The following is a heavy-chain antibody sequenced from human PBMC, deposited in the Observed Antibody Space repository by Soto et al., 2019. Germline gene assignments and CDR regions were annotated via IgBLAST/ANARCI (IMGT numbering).Heavy chain of an antibody. CDR1: GFILSSYW. D-gene: IGHD2-2*02. CDR3: ARELPTTIRGGYYYSYGMDV. CDR2: LHSDGSTT. J-gene: IGHJ6*02. Sequence: GGSLRLSCAASGFILSSYWIHWVRQVPGKGLVWVSRLHSDGSTTTYADSVKGRFTISRDNAKNTLYLQMNSLRAEDTAVYYCARELPTTIRGGYYYSYGMDVWGQGTTVTVSS. V-gene: IGHV3-74*03.